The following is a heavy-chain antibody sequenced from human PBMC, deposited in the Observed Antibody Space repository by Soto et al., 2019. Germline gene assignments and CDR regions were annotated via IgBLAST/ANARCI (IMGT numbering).Heavy chain of an antibody. J-gene: IGHJ4*02. CDR3: ARDPYADSVCGSYPPPRRFDY. V-gene: IGHV1-18*04. CDR2: ISAYNGNT. CDR1: GYTFTSYG. Sequence: QVQLVQSGAEVKKPGASVKVSCKDSGYTFTSYGISWVRQAPGQGLEWMGWISAYNGNTNFAQKFQGRVTLTTDTSTGTAYMELRSLSSDDTAVYFCARDPYADSVCGSYPPPRRFDYWGQGTLVTVSS. D-gene: IGHD3-16*01.